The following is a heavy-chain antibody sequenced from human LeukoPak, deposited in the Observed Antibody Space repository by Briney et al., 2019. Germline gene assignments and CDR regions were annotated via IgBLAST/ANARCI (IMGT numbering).Heavy chain of an antibody. V-gene: IGHV3-73*01. D-gene: IGHD1-26*01. CDR3: ITTVGATGRDY. CDR2: IRSKGNNYAT. CDR1: GFTFSGSA. Sequence: GGSLKLSCVASGFTFSGSALHWVRQASGKGLEWVGRIRSKGNNYATLYAASVKDRFTISRDDSKNAAYLQMNSLKTEDTAVYYCITTVGATGRDYWGQGTLVTVSS. J-gene: IGHJ4*02.